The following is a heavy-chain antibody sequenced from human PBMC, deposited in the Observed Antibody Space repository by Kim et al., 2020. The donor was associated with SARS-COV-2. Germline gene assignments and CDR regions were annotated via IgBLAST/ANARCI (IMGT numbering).Heavy chain of an antibody. Sequence: GGSLRLSCAASGFTFSSYAMSWVRQAPGKGLEWVSAISGSGGSTYYADSVKGRFTISRDNSKNTLYLQMNSLRAEDTAVYYCAKVSGGYCSGGSCFPPGPFDYWGQGTLVTVSS. CDR1: GFTFSSYA. CDR3: AKVSGGYCSGGSCFPPGPFDY. V-gene: IGHV3-23*01. J-gene: IGHJ4*02. D-gene: IGHD2-15*01. CDR2: ISGSGGST.